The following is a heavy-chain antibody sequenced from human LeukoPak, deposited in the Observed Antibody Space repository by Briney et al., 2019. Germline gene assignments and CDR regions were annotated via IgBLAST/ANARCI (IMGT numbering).Heavy chain of an antibody. J-gene: IGHJ5*02. Sequence: PGGSLGLSCAASGFTFSSYEMNWVRQAPGKGLEWVSYISSSGSTIYYADSVKGRFTISRDNAKNSLYLQMNSLRAEDTAVYYCARVGVSSIAAGPKKRNWFDPWGQGTLVTVSS. CDR3: ARVGVSSIAAGPKKRNWFDP. CDR2: ISSSGSTI. D-gene: IGHD6-6*01. CDR1: GFTFSSYE. V-gene: IGHV3-48*03.